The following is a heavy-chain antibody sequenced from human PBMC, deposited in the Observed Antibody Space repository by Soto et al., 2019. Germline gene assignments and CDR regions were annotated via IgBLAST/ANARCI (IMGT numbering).Heavy chain of an antibody. CDR3: AKDKRHYGYSHGMDV. J-gene: IGHJ6*02. CDR1: GFSFEDYT. D-gene: IGHD5-18*01. V-gene: IGHV3-43*01. CDR2: ISWDGGRT. Sequence: GGSLRLSCAASGFSFEDYTMHWVRHTPGKGPEWISLISWDGGRTLYSDSVKGRFIISRDNSNNSLYLQMNSLRAEDTALYYCAKDKRHYGYSHGMDVWGQGTTVTVSS.